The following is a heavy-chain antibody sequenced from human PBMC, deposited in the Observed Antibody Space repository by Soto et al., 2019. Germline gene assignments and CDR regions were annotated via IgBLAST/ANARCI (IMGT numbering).Heavy chain of an antibody. D-gene: IGHD2-21*01. V-gene: IGHV1-2*04. CDR2: INPNSGGT. CDR1: GYTFTGYY. Sequence: ASVKVSCKASGYTFTGYYMHWVRQAPGQGLEWMGWINPNSGGTNYAQKFQGWVTMTRDTSISTAYMELSRLRSDDTAVYYCARDLVVLGAPGGWFDPWGQGTLVTVSS. CDR3: ARDLVVLGAPGGWFDP. J-gene: IGHJ5*02.